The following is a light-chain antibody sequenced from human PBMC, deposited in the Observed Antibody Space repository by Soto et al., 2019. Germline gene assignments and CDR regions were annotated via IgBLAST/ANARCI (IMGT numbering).Light chain of an antibody. Sequence: QPVLTQPASVSGSPGQSITISCTGTSSDIGGFYYVSWYQHHPGKDPKLMIYQVSNRPSGVSNRFSGSKSGNTASLTISGLQAEDEADYFCSSYSSSSTFYVFGAGTKVTVL. CDR3: SSYSSSSTFYV. J-gene: IGLJ1*01. CDR2: QVS. V-gene: IGLV2-14*01. CDR1: SSDIGGFYY.